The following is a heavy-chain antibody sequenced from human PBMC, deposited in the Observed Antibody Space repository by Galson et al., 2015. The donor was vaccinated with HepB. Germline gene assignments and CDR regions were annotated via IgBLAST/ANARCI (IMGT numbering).Heavy chain of an antibody. Sequence: CAISGYSVTSYSAVWNWIRQSPSRGLEWLGRTYFRSKRRIDYAMSVKSRITISADTSDNQFSLHLRSVTPEDTAVYYCAYGSDVWGPGTTVIVSS. J-gene: IGHJ6*02. CDR3: AYGSDV. CDR1: GYSVTSYSAV. V-gene: IGHV6-1*01. CDR2: TYFRSKRRI.